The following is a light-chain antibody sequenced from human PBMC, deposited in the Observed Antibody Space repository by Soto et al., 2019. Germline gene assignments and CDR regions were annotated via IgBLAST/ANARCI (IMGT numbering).Light chain of an antibody. CDR1: QSVTSSY. CDR3: QQCGTSPLT. CDR2: GAS. V-gene: IGKV3-20*01. Sequence: EIGLTQSPGTLSLSPGERATLSCRASQSVTSSYLAWYQQKPGQAPRLLIYGASSRATGIPGRFSGSGSGPDFTLTISRLEPEDFAVYYCQQCGTSPLTFGGGTKVEIK. J-gene: IGKJ4*01.